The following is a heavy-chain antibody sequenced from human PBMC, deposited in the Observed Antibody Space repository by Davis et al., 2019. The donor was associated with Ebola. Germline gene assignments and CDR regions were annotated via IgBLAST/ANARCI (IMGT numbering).Heavy chain of an antibody. V-gene: IGHV3-23*01. CDR3: AKGPSRGSLDY. CDR2: IAGTSGST. Sequence: PSETLSLTCAASGFSFSSYGMSWVRQAPGRGLEWVSTIAGTSGSTYVANSLKGRFFISRDNRVNTVDLQMNSLRVEDTAIYFCAKGPSRGSLDYWGQGVLVTVSS. CDR1: GFSFSSYG. J-gene: IGHJ4*02. D-gene: IGHD5-12*01.